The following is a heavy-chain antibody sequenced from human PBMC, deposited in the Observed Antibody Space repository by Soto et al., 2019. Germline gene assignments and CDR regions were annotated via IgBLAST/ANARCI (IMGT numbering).Heavy chain of an antibody. D-gene: IGHD2-2*01. CDR1: GFTFSSYS. CDR3: ASDLVVVVPPIYYYYGMDV. J-gene: IGHJ6*02. CDR2: ISSSSSYI. Sequence: GGSLRLSCAASGFTFSSYSMNWVRQAPGKGLEWVSSISSSSSYIYYADSVKGRFTISRDNAKNSLYLQMNSLRAEDTAVYYCASDLVVVVPPIYYYYGMDVWGQGTTVTVSS. V-gene: IGHV3-21*01.